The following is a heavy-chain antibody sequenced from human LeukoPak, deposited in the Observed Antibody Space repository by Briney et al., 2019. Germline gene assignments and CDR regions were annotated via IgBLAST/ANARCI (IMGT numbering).Heavy chain of an antibody. CDR3: AREEYEPNCGTTRYFDY. CDR1: EFIVSSNY. J-gene: IGHJ4*02. D-gene: IGHD2/OR15-2a*01. V-gene: IGHV3-66*01. Sequence: GSLTLSCAASEFIVSSNYMSWVRQAPGKGLEWVAIIYDGGSTYYDLSVTGRFIVSRDNSKSTLYLQMKSLRAEDTAVYDGAREEYEPNCGTTRYFDYWGQGTLVTVSS. CDR2: IYDGGST.